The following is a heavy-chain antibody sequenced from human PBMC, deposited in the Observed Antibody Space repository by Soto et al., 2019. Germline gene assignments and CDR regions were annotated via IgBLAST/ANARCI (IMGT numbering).Heavy chain of an antibody. J-gene: IGHJ3*02. D-gene: IGHD2-2*01. CDR3: ATRGYCSSTSCYHGAFDI. V-gene: IGHV1-18*01. CDR2: ISAYNGNT. CDR1: GYTFTSYG. Sequence: GASVKVSCKASGYTFTSYGISWVRQAPGQGLEWMGWISAYNGNTNYAQKLQGRVTMTTDTSTSTAYMELRSLRSDDTAVYYFATRGYCSSTSCYHGAFDIWGQGTMVTVSS.